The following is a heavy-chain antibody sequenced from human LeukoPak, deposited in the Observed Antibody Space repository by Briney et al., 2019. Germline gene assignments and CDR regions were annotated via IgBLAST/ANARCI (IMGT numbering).Heavy chain of an antibody. V-gene: IGHV4-39*07. Sequence: SETLSLTCTVSVGSISSSSYYRGWIRQPPEKGLEWIGRFYYSGSTYYNPSLKSRVTISVDTSKNQFSLKLSSVTAADTAVYYCARVNGWRVSDAFDIWGQGKMVTVSS. J-gene: IGHJ3*02. CDR3: ARVNGWRVSDAFDI. CDR1: VGSISSSSYY. D-gene: IGHD6-19*01. CDR2: FYYSGST.